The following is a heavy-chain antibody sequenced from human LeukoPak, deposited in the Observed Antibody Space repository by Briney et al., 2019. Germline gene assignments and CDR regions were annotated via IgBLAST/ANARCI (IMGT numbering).Heavy chain of an antibody. D-gene: IGHD3-10*01. CDR2: VHTTGGT. J-gene: IGHJ4*02. Sequence: SETLSLTCTVSGGSISGHYWSWIRQPAGKEPEWIGRVHTTGGTNYNPSLKGRLTMSVDTSKNQFSLHLTSVTAADTAVYYCAKGGESSLPFDYWGQGTLVTVSS. V-gene: IGHV4-4*07. CDR1: GGSISGHY. CDR3: AKGGESSLPFDY.